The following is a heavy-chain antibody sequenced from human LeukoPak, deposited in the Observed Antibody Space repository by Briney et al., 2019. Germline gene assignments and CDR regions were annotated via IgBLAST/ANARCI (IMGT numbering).Heavy chain of an antibody. CDR3: ASTGYCSSTSCQGYFDY. J-gene: IGHJ4*02. CDR2: ISPNKGDK. V-gene: IGHV1-18*01. D-gene: IGHD2-2*01. CDR1: GYTFSTYG. Sequence: GASVKVSCKGSGYTFSTYGISWVRQAPGQGLEWMGWISPNKGDKKYAQKFQGRVTMTTDTSTSTAYMELMSPRPDDTAVYYCASTGYCSSTSCQGYFDYWGQGTLVTVSS.